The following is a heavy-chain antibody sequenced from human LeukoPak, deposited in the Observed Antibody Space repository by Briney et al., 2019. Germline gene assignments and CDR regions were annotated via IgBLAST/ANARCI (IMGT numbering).Heavy chain of an antibody. CDR1: DGSISSYY. CDR3: ARGTIFGVVKDYFDY. CDR2: IYTSGST. V-gene: IGHV4-4*07. D-gene: IGHD3-3*01. J-gene: IGHJ4*02. Sequence: SETLSLTCTVSDGSISSYYWSWIRQPAGKGLEWIGRIYTSGSTNYNPSLKSRVTMSVDTSKNQFSLKLSSVTAADTAVYYCARGTIFGVVKDYFDYWGQGTLVTVSS.